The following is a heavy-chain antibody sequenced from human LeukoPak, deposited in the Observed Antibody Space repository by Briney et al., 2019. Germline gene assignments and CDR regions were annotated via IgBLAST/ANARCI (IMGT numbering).Heavy chain of an antibody. CDR1: GGSISSSSYY. J-gene: IGHJ4*02. Sequence: SETLSLTCTVSGGSISSSSYYWGWIRQPPGKGLEWIGSIYYSGSTYYNPSLKSRVTISVDTSKNQFSLKLSSVTAADTAVYYCARHLWFGELFLDYWGRGTLVTVSS. D-gene: IGHD3-10*01. CDR2: IYYSGST. V-gene: IGHV4-39*01. CDR3: ARHLWFGELFLDY.